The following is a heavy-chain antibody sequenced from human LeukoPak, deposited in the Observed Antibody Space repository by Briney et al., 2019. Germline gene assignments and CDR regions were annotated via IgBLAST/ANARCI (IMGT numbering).Heavy chain of an antibody. V-gene: IGHV4-61*05. CDR2: IYYSGST. Sequence: PSETLSLTCTVSGGSISSSSHYCGWIRQPPGKGLEWIGYIYYSGSTNYNPSLKGRVTISVDTSKNQFSLKLSSVTAADTAVYYCARGLRPDAFDIWGQGTMVTVSP. CDR3: ARGLRPDAFDI. D-gene: IGHD4-17*01. J-gene: IGHJ3*02. CDR1: GGSISSSSHY.